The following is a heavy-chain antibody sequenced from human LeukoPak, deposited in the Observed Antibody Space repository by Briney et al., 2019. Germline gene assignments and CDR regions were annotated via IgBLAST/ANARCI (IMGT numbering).Heavy chain of an antibody. CDR3: AKDLGRYRNNFFDY. CDR2: ITSGSSTI. D-gene: IGHD1-26*01. V-gene: IGHV3-48*04. J-gene: IGHJ4*02. CDR1: GFTFSSYS. Sequence: PGGSLRLSCAASGFTFSSYSMNWVRQAPGKGLEWVSYITSGSSTISYADSVKGRFTISSDDSKNTLYLQMNSLRADDTAVYYCAKDLGRYRNNFFDYWGQGNLVTVSS.